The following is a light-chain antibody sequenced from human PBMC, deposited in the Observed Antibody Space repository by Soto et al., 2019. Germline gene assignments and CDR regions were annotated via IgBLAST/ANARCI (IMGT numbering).Light chain of an antibody. V-gene: IGKV3-20*01. CDR1: QSVSSSF. CDR2: ATS. CDR3: QQYGSSPET. J-gene: IGKJ2*01. Sequence: EIVLTQSPGTLSLSPGERATLSCRASQSVSSSFLAWYQQTPGQAPRLLIYATSKRATGIADRFSGSGSGTDFTLTISRLEPEDVAVYYCQQYGSSPETFGQGTKLQI.